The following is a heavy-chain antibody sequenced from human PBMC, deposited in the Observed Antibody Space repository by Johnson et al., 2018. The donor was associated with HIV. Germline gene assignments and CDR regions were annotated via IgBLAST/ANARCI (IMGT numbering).Heavy chain of an antibody. V-gene: IGHV3-30-3*01. J-gene: IGHJ3*02. CDR3: ARGSVAGTYLHDAFDI. CDR2: ISYDGSNK. CDR1: GFTFSSYA. Sequence: QVQLVESGGGVVQPGRSLRLSCAASGFTFSSYAMHWVRQAPGKGLEWVAVISYDGSNKYYADSVKGRFTISRDNSENTLYLQMNSLRAEDTAVYYCARGSVAGTYLHDAFDIWGQGTMVTVSS. D-gene: IGHD1/OR15-1a*01.